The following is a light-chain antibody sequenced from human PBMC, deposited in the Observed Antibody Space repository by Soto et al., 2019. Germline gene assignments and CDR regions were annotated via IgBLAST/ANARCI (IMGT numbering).Light chain of an antibody. CDR2: DVS. J-gene: IGLJ1*01. Sequence: QSALTQPASVSGSPGQSITISCTGTSSNVGNFNVVSWYQQHPGKAPKVIIYDVSERPSGVSHRFSGSKSGNTASLTISGLQAEDEADYYCCSYAGSGTNVFGTGTKGTVL. CDR1: SSNVGNFNV. V-gene: IGLV2-23*02. CDR3: CSYAGSGTNV.